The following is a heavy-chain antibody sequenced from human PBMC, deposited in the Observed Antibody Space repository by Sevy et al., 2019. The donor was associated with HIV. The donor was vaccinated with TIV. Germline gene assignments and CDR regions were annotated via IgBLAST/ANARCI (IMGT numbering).Heavy chain of an antibody. Sequence: GGSLRLSCAASGFTFSSYSMNWVRQAPGKGLEWVSSISSSSSYIYYADSVKGRFTISRDNAKNSRYLQMNSLRAEDTAVYYCAREAQPSSIAVAGRGGFDYWGQGTLVTVSS. CDR3: AREAQPSSIAVAGRGGFDY. CDR2: ISSSSSYI. J-gene: IGHJ4*02. CDR1: GFTFSSYS. D-gene: IGHD6-19*01. V-gene: IGHV3-21*01.